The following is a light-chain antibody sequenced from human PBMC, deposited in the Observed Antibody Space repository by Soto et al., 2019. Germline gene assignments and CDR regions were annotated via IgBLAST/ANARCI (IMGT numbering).Light chain of an antibody. V-gene: IGKV3-11*01. CDR2: ETS. J-gene: IGKJ5*01. CDR1: QGVRSY. CDR3: QQRSNWPIT. Sequence: EIVLTQSPVTLALSPGEIATLSCRASQGVRSYVAWYQQKPGQAPKHLIYETSNRATGIPARFSGSGSGTDYTLTISSLEPDDFAVYYCQQRSNWPITFGQGTRLEIK.